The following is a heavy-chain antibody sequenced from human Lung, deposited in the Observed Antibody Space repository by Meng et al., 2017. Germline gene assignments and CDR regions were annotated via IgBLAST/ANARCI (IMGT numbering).Heavy chain of an antibody. V-gene: IGHV4-34*01. CDR1: GESFSCYH. D-gene: IGHD1-14*01. CDR3: ARGEREPDY. CDR2: INHSGST. J-gene: IGHJ4*02. Sequence: QVQLQQWGAGLVKHPETLSLTRALYGESFSCYHWRWIRQPPGKGLEWIGEINHSGSTNYNPSLKSRVTISVDTSKNHFSLKLNSVTAADTAVFYCARGEREPDYWGQGTLVTVSS.